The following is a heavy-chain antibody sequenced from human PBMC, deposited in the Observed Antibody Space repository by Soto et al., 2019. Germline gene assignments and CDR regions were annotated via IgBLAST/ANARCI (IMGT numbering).Heavy chain of an antibody. CDR2: IYYSGST. J-gene: IGHJ4*02. CDR1: GGSISSSSYY. CDR3: ARHLTTSAAADRRIEGDYFDY. Sequence: SETLSLTCTVSGGSISSSSYYWGWIRQPPGKGLEWIGSIYYSGSTYYNPSLKSRVTISVDTSKNQFSLKLSSVTAADTAVYYCARHLTTSAAADRRIEGDYFDYWGQGTLVTVSS. V-gene: IGHV4-39*01. D-gene: IGHD6-13*01.